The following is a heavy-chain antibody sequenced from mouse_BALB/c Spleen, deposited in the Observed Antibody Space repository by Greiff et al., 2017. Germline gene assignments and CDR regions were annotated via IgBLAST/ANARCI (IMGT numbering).Heavy chain of an antibody. CDR2: ISSGSSTI. CDR1: GFTFSSFG. Sequence: EVKLMESGGGLVQPGGSRKLSCAASGFTFSSFGMHWVRQAPEKGLEWVAYISSGSSTIYYADTVKGRFTISRDNPKNTLFLQMTSLRSEDTAMYYCAREIIYYGYLDYWGQGTTLTVSS. D-gene: IGHD1-1*01. J-gene: IGHJ2*01. CDR3: AREIIYYGYLDY. V-gene: IGHV5-17*02.